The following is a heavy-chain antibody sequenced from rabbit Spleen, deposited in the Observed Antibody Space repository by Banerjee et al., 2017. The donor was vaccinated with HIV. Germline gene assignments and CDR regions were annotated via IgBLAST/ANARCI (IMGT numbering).Heavy chain of an antibody. CDR2: IDPGFGSA. D-gene: IGHD6-1*01. J-gene: IGHJ4*01. Sequence: QSLEESGGGLVQPGASLKLSCTASGFTFSSYYMNWVRQAPGKGLEWIGFIDPGFGSAYYASWVNGGFSISREITQNTVSLQLNSLTAANPATYFCARGDYTYGLAGYSEGTCFKLWGQGTLVTVS. CDR1: GFTFSSYY. V-gene: IGHV1S7*01. CDR3: ARGDYTYGLAGYSEGTCFKL.